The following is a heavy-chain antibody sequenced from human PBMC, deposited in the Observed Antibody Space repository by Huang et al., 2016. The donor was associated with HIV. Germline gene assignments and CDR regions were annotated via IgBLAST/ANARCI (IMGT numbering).Heavy chain of an antibody. CDR3: LIYSHMDV. J-gene: IGHJ6*03. V-gene: IGHV3-49*03. CDR1: GFTFGDYA. Sequence: DVQLVESGGGLVQPGRSLRLSCTASGFTFGDYAMSWFRPGPGKGLVLVGLIKRQAYGGTTEYASSVKDRFIISRDDSKGIAYLQMNSLKTEDTAVYYCLIYSHMDVWGKGTTVSVSS. CDR2: IKRQAYGGTT.